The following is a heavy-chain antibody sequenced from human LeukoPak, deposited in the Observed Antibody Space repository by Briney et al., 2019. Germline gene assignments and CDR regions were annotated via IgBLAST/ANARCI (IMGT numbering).Heavy chain of an antibody. CDR3: AKDLATVLRFLEWLRPFDY. CDR1: GFTFSSYG. V-gene: IGHV3-30*18. Sequence: TGGSLRLSCAASGFTFSSYGMHWVRQAPGKGLEWVAVISYDGSNKHYADSVKGRFTISRDNSKNTLYLQMNSPRAEDTAVYYCAKDLATVLRFLEWLRPFDYWGQGTLVTVSS. J-gene: IGHJ4*02. CDR2: ISYDGSNK. D-gene: IGHD3-3*01.